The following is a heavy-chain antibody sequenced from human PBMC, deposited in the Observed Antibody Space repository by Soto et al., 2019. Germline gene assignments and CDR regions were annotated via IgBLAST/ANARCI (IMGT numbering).Heavy chain of an antibody. D-gene: IGHD3-10*01. Sequence: GGSLRLSCAASGFTFSNAWMSWVRQAPEKGLEWVGRIKSKNDGGTTDHAAPVKGRFTISRDDSKNTLYLQMNSLKTEDTAVYYCTTGYGSGSYGAWFDPWGQGTLVTAPQ. CDR3: TTGYGSGSYGAWFDP. CDR1: GFTFSNAW. V-gene: IGHV3-15*01. J-gene: IGHJ5*02. CDR2: IKSKNDGGTT.